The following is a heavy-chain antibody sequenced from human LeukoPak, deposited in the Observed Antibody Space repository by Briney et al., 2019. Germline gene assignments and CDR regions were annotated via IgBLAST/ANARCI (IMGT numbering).Heavy chain of an antibody. V-gene: IGHV4-39*01. J-gene: IGHJ5*02. D-gene: IGHD6-6*01. CDR1: GDSINTKNYY. CDR3: ARGMWQLVRNRPLRLNWFNR. Sequence: SSETLSLTCTVSGDSINTKNYYWGWIRQPPGKGLEWIGSIYYSGNTYYNPSLKSRVTLSIDTSKNQFSLRLSSVTAADTAVYDCARGMWQLVRNRPLRLNWFNRWGQGTLVTVSS. CDR2: IYYSGNT.